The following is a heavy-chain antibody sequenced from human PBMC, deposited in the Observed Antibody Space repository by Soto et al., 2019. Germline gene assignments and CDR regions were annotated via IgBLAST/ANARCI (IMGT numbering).Heavy chain of an antibody. J-gene: IGHJ4*02. CDR2: IYYSGST. CDR1: GGSISGIIYY. Sequence: SETLSLTCTVPGGSISGIIYYWGWIRQPPGKGLEWIGNIYYSGSTYYNPSLKSRVTISVDTSKNQFSLKLNSMTAADTAVYYCASFYGDYVSYWGQGTLVTVSS. CDR3: ASFYGDYVSY. D-gene: IGHD4-17*01. V-gene: IGHV4-39*01.